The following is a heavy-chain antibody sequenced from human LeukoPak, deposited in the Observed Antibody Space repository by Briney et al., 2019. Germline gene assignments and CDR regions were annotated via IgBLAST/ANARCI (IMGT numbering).Heavy chain of an antibody. J-gene: IGHJ4*02. V-gene: IGHV4-59*08. CDR3: ARSYSVSYSMGY. Sequence: SETLSLTCTVSGGSISSYYWSWIRQPPGKVLEWIGFIFYSGSTNYNPSLKSRVTISVDTSKNQFSLKLSSVTAADTALYYCARSYSVSYSMGYWGQGTLVTVSS. CDR1: GGSISSYY. CDR2: IFYSGST. D-gene: IGHD1-26*01.